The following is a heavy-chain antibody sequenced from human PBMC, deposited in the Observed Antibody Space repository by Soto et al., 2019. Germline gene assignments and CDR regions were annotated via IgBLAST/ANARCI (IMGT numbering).Heavy chain of an antibody. Sequence: GGSLRLSCAASGFTFSSYGMHWVRQAPGKGLEWVAVISYDGSNKYYADSVKGRFTISRDNSKNTLYLQMNSLRAEDTAVYYCATSFYNCTNGVCRLYYFDYWGQGTLVTVSS. D-gene: IGHD2-8*01. CDR2: ISYDGSNK. CDR1: GFTFSSYG. J-gene: IGHJ4*02. V-gene: IGHV3-30*03. CDR3: ATSFYNCTNGVCRLYYFDY.